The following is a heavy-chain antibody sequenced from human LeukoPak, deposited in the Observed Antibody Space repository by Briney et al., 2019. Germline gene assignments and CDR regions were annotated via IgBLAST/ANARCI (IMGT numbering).Heavy chain of an antibody. CDR1: GGSISSGGYY. CDR2: IYYSGST. Sequence: SETLSLTCTVSGGSISSGGYYWSWIRQHPGKGLEWIGYIYYSGSTYYNPSLKSRVTISVDTSKNQFSLKLSSVTAADTAVYYCARGGGGYDLNFDYWGQGTLVTVSS. D-gene: IGHD5-12*01. J-gene: IGHJ4*02. V-gene: IGHV4-31*03. CDR3: ARGGGGYDLNFDY.